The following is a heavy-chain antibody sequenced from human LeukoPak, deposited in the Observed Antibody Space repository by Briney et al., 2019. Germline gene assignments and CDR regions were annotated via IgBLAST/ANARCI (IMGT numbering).Heavy chain of an antibody. Sequence: ASVKVSCKASGYTFTSYDINWVRQATGQGLEWMGWINPNSGVTNYAHQFQGRVTLTRDTSISTGYLELNSLRSDDTAVYYCAGVLYFFDSTTFYQGGDFDYWGQGTLVTVSS. CDR1: GYTFTSYD. V-gene: IGHV1-2*02. CDR2: INPNSGVT. J-gene: IGHJ4*02. CDR3: AGVLYFFDSTTFYQGGDFDY. D-gene: IGHD2/OR15-2a*01.